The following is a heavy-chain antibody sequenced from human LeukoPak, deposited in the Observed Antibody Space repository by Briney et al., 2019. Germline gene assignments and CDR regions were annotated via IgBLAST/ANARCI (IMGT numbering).Heavy chain of an antibody. CDR2: INPNSGGT. Sequence: GASVKVSCKASGYTFTSYGISWVRQAPGQGLEWMGWINPNSGGTNYAQKFQGGVTMTRDTSISTAYMELSSLRSDDTAVYYCARGDGYNVYFDYWGQGTLVTVSS. CDR3: ARGDGYNVYFDY. V-gene: IGHV1-2*02. J-gene: IGHJ4*02. CDR1: GYTFTSYG. D-gene: IGHD5-24*01.